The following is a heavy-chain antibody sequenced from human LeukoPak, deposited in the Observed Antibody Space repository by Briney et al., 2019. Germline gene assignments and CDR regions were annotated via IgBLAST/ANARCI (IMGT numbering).Heavy chain of an antibody. CDR3: ARGSDDFWSGYSPSY. CDR2: INPNSGGT. CDR1: GYTFTGYY. Sequence: WASVKVSCKASGYTFTGYYMHWVRQAPGQGLEWMGWINPNSGGTNYAQKFQGRVTMTRDTSISTAYMELSRLRSDDTAVYYCARGSDDFWSGYSPSYWGRGTLVTVSS. D-gene: IGHD3-3*01. V-gene: IGHV1-2*02. J-gene: IGHJ4*02.